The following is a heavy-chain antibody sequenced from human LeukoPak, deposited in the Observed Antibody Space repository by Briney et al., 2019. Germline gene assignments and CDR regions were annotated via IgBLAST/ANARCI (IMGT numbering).Heavy chain of an antibody. J-gene: IGHJ4*02. D-gene: IGHD3-3*01. CDR1: GDTFTSYG. Sequence: ASVKVSCKASGDTFTSYGISWVRQAPGQGLEWMGWISAYNGNTNYAQKLQGRVTMTTDTSTSTAYMELRSLRSDDTAVYYCARVPPSDFSGGYYEGDYWGQGTLITVS. CDR3: ARVPPSDFSGGYYEGDY. V-gene: IGHV1-18*01. CDR2: ISAYNGNT.